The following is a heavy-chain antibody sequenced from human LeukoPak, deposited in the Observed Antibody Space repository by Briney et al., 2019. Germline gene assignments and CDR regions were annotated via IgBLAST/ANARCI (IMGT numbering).Heavy chain of an antibody. CDR2: ITSGVGIT. D-gene: IGHD3-22*01. CDR3: AEGDYYDLDS. J-gene: IGHJ4*02. CDR1: GFTFSNFG. Sequence: PGGSLGLSCTASGFTFSNFGMNWVRQAPGKGLEWVSIITSGVGITYYADSVKGRFTISRDNSRNTLYPQMNSLRAEDTAVYYCAEGDYYDLDSWGQGTLVTVSS. V-gene: IGHV3-23*01.